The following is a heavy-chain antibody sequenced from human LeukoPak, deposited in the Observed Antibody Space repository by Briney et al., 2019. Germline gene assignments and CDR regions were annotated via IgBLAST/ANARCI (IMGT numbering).Heavy chain of an antibody. Sequence: GASVKVSCKASGGTFNNYAINWVRQAPGQGLEWMGGIIPIFGSSNYAQKFQGRVTITADESTTTAYMELSSLRSEDTAVYYCARDHHYYDSSGYPYDAFDIWGQGTMVTVSS. CDR2: IIPIFGSS. D-gene: IGHD3-22*01. CDR3: ARDHHYYDSSGYPYDAFDI. V-gene: IGHV1-69*13. CDR1: GGTFNNYA. J-gene: IGHJ3*02.